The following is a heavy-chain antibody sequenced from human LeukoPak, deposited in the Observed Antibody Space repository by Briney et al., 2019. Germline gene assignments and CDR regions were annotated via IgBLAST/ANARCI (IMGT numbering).Heavy chain of an antibody. CDR1: GGSISSGDYW. V-gene: IGHV4-39*01. D-gene: IGHD2-15*01. J-gene: IGHJ3*02. Sequence: PSETLSLTCTVSGGSISSGDYWWAWIRQPPGKGLEWIASIYYSANTHYSPSLKSRVTISVDTSKNDFSLNLSSVTAADTAVYHCARQRGGGLWAFVIWGQGTAVTVSS. CDR2: IYYSANT. CDR3: ARQRGGGLWAFVI.